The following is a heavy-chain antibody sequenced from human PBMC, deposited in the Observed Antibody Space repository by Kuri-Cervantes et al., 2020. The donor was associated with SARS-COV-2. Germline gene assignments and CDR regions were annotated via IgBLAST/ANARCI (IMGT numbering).Heavy chain of an antibody. J-gene: IGHJ4*02. CDR1: GFTFDDYA. Sequence: GGSLRLSCAASGFTFDDYAMHWVRQAPGKGLEWVSAISGSGGSTYYADSVKGRFTISRDNSKNTLYLQMNSLRAEDTAVYYCASGPPRSEFDYWGQGTLVTVSS. CDR2: ISGSGGST. V-gene: IGHV3-23*01. D-gene: IGHD2-8*02. CDR3: ASGPPRSEFDY.